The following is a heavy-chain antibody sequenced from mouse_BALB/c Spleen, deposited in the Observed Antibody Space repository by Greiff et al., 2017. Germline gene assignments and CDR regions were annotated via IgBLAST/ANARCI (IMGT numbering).Heavy chain of an antibody. J-gene: IGHJ4*01. V-gene: IGHV7-1*02. CDR3: ARDLYGYDDASAMDD. D-gene: IGHD2-2*01. CDR2: SRNKANDYTT. CDR1: GFTFSDFY. Sequence: EVQRVESGGGLVQPGGSLRLSCATSGFTFSDFYMEWVRQPPGKRLEWIAASRNKANDYTTEYSASVKGRFIVSRDTSQSILYLQMNALRAEDTAIYYCARDLYGYDDASAMDDWGQGTSVTVSS.